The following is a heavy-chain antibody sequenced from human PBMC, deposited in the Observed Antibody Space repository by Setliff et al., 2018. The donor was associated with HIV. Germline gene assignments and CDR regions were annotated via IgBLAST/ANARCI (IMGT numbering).Heavy chain of an antibody. CDR2: IRSDESDE. CDR1: GFAFSTYG. V-gene: IGHV3-30*02. CDR3: ARGVPGICSGGTCYLEY. D-gene: IGHD2-15*01. Sequence: GGSLRLSCAVSGFAFSTYGMHWVRQAPGKGLEWVAFIRSDESDEHYADSVKGRFSVSRDNSKNTVFLQMNSLRVEDTALYYCARGVPGICSGGTCYLEYWGQGALVTVSS. J-gene: IGHJ4*02.